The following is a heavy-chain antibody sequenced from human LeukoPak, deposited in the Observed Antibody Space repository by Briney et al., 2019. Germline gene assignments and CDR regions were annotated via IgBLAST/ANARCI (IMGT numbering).Heavy chain of an antibody. J-gene: IGHJ4*02. CDR2: IIPIFGTA. Sequence: VASVKVSCKASGGTFSSYAISWVRQAPGQGLEWVGGIIPIFGTANYAQKFQGRVTITTDESTSTAYMELSSLRSEDTAVYYCASGEVVASRPFFDYWGRGTLVTVSS. V-gene: IGHV1-69*05. CDR1: GGTFSSYA. CDR3: ASGEVVASRPFFDY. D-gene: IGHD2-15*01.